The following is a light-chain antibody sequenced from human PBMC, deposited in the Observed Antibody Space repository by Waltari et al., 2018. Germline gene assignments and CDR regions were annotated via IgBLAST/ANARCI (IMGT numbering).Light chain of an antibody. V-gene: IGKV1-5*03. CDR3: QQYNSYST. J-gene: IGKJ1*01. CDR1: QSISSW. CDR2: KAS. Sequence: DIQTTQSPSTLSASVGDRVTIPCRASQSISSWLAWYQQKPGKAPKLLIYKASSLESGVPSRFSGSGSGTEFTLTISSLQPDDFATYYCQQYNSYSTFGQGTKVEIK.